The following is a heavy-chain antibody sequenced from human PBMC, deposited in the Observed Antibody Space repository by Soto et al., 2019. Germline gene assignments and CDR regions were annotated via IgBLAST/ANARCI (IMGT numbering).Heavy chain of an antibody. J-gene: IGHJ4*02. D-gene: IGHD3-3*01. V-gene: IGHV3-33*08. CDR1: GFTFNNYA. Sequence: QSGGSLRLSCVASGFTFNNYAMHWVRQAPGKGLEWVTTIWYDGSDKYYADSVKGRFTISRDNSKNTLYLHVNSLVAEDTAVYYCARGGGNFDFWSAYFIDYWGQGTLVTVSS. CDR2: IWYDGSDK. CDR3: ARGGGNFDFWSAYFIDY.